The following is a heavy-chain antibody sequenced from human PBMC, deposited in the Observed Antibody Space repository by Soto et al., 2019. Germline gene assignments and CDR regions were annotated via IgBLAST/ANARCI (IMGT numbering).Heavy chain of an antibody. CDR3: ARGGGVGVAGSAAFDI. Sequence: QLHLVQSGAVVKKPGASVTVSCSASGYPVTAYYMHWVRQAPGRGLEWMGGINPATGAAKYTQTFQGRVIMSRDTFTSTIFMEQSGLTNEGGSVFYFARGGGVGVAGSAAFDIWGQGTLVTVSS. D-gene: IGHD3-3*01. J-gene: IGHJ3*02. CDR2: INPATGAA. V-gene: IGHV1-2*02. CDR1: GYPVTAYY.